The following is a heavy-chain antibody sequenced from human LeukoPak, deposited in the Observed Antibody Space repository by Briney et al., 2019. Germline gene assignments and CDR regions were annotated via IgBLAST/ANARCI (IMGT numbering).Heavy chain of an antibody. D-gene: IGHD2-2*03. Sequence: SETLSLTCTVSGGSISSSSYYWGWIRQPPGKGLEWIGSIYYSGSTYYNPSLKSRVTISVDTSKNQFSLKLSSVTAADTAVYYCASGYCSSTSCVPGAFDIWGQGTMVTASS. CDR2: IYYSGST. J-gene: IGHJ3*02. CDR1: GGSISSSSYY. V-gene: IGHV4-39*01. CDR3: ASGYCSSTSCVPGAFDI.